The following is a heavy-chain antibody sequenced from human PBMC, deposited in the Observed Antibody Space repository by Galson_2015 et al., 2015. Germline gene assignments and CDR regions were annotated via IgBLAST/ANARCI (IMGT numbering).Heavy chain of an antibody. Sequence: SLRLSCAASGFTFSSYGMHWVRQAPGKGLEWVAVISYDGSNKYYADSEKGRFTISRDNSKNTLYLQMNSLRAEDTAVYYCAKMGKSWGYDSSGSGDAFDIWGQGTMVTVSS. CDR3: AKMGKSWGYDSSGSGDAFDI. V-gene: IGHV3-30*18. J-gene: IGHJ3*02. D-gene: IGHD3-22*01. CDR2: ISYDGSNK. CDR1: GFTFSSYG.